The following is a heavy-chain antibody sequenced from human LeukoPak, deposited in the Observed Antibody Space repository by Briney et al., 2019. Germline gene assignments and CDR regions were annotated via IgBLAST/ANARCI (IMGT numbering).Heavy chain of an antibody. CDR3: AREGGFYRPLDY. V-gene: IGHV4-4*02. Sequence: SETLSLTCGVPGGSVSSTNWWTWIRQPPGKGLEWIGEVHLDGRTNFNPSLKSRLTMSVDLSENHVSLKLTSVTAADTAVYYCAREGGFYRPLDYSGQGTLVTVSS. J-gene: IGHJ4*02. CDR2: VHLDGRT. D-gene: IGHD6-25*01. CDR1: GGSVSSTNW.